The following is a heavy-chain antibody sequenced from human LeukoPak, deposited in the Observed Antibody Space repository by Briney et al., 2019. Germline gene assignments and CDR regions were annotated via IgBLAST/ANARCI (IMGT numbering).Heavy chain of an antibody. V-gene: IGHV3-21*01. D-gene: IGHD1-26*01. CDR2: ISSSSYI. CDR3: AREGGTDFDPPDF. J-gene: IGHJ4*02. Sequence: GGSLRLSCAASGFTFSSDSMNWVRQAPGRGLEWVSSISSSSYIYYADAVKGPFTIFRDNAKNTLYLQMNSLRAEDTAVYYCAREGGTDFDPPDFRGQGTLVTVSS. CDR1: GFTFSSDS.